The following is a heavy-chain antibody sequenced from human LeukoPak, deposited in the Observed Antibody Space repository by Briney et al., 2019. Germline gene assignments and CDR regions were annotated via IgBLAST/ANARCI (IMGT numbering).Heavy chain of an antibody. D-gene: IGHD3-10*01. V-gene: IGHV3-7*03. Sequence: GGSLRLSCAASGFTFSSYWMSWVRQAPGKGLEWVANIKQDGSEKYYVDSVKGRFTISRDNSKNTLYLQMNSLRAEDTAVYYCAKGEDRGGFDYWGQGTLVTVSS. CDR2: IKQDGSEK. CDR1: GFTFSSYW. J-gene: IGHJ4*02. CDR3: AKGEDRGGFDY.